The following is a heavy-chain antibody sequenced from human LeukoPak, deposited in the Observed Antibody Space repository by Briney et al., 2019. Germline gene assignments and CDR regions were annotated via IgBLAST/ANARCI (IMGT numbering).Heavy chain of an antibody. Sequence: SVKVSCKASGGTSSSYAISWVRQAPGQGLEWMGGIIPIFGTANYAQKFQGRVTITADESTSTAYMELSSLRSEDTAVYYCARASSYYYGSSGSWYFDLWGRGTLVTVSS. CDR1: GGTSSSYA. D-gene: IGHD3-22*01. V-gene: IGHV1-69*01. J-gene: IGHJ2*01. CDR3: ARASSYYYGSSGSWYFDL. CDR2: IIPIFGTA.